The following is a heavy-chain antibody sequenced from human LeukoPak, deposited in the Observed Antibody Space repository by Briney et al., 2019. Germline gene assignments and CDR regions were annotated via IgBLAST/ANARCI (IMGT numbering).Heavy chain of an antibody. J-gene: IGHJ4*02. CDR2: IIPIFGTA. V-gene: IGHV1-69*13. D-gene: IGHD2-2*01. CDR3: AIDLYCSSTSCPDY. Sequence: EASVKVSCKASGGTFGSYAISWVRQAPGQGLEWMGGIIPIFGTANYAQKFQGRVTITADESTSTAYMELSSLRSEDTAVYYCAIDLYCSSTSCPDYWGQGTLVTVSS. CDR1: GGTFGSYA.